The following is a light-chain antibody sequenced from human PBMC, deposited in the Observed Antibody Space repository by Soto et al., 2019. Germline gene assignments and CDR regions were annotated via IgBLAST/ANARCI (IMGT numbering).Light chain of an antibody. Sequence: DIVMTQSPDSLAVSLGERATINCKSSQSVLYSSNNKNCLAWYQQKPGQPPKLLIYWASTRESGVPDRFSGSGSGTDFTLTISSLQAEYVAVYYCQQYYSTPRTFGQGTKVDIK. V-gene: IGKV4-1*01. CDR1: QSVLYSSNNKNC. CDR3: QQYYSTPRT. J-gene: IGKJ1*01. CDR2: WAS.